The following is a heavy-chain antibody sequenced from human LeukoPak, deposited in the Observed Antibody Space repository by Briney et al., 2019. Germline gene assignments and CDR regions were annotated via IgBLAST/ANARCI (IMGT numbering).Heavy chain of an antibody. D-gene: IGHD2/OR15-2a*01. Sequence: PSETLSLTCAVYGGSFSGYYWSWIRQPPGKGLEWIGEINHSGSTNYNPPLKSRVTISVDTSKNQFSLKLSSVTAADTAVYYCARPNRSAFDIWGQGTMVTVSS. CDR1: GGSFSGYY. CDR2: INHSGST. J-gene: IGHJ3*02. CDR3: ARPNRSAFDI. V-gene: IGHV4-34*01.